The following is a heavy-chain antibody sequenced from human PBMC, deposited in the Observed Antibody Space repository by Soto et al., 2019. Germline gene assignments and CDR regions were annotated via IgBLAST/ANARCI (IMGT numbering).Heavy chain of an antibody. CDR3: ARQGGGSGSPFDY. J-gene: IGHJ4*02. D-gene: IGHD3-10*01. CDR2: IYYSGST. V-gene: IGHV4-39*01. CDR1: GGSISSSSYY. Sequence: SETLSLTCTVSGGSISSSSYYWGGIRQPPGKGLEWIGSIYYSGSTYYNPSLKSRVTISVDTSKNQFSLKLSSVTAADTAVYYCARQGGGSGSPFDYWGQGTLVTVSS.